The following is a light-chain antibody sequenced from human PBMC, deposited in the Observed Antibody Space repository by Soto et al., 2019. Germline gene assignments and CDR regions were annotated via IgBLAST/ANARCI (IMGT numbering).Light chain of an antibody. J-gene: IGKJ4*02. CDR2: KAS. Sequence: DIQMTQSPSPLPASVGDRVTITRRASQSIISLLSWYQQQPRKDPTLVIYKASSLESGVPSRFSGSGSGTAFTLTISSLQPDDFATYYCHQYNSYSPLTFGEGTKVDIK. CDR1: QSIISL. V-gene: IGKV1-5*03. CDR3: HQYNSYSPLT.